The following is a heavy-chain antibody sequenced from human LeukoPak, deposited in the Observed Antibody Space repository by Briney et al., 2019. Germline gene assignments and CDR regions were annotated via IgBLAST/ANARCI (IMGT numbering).Heavy chain of an antibody. CDR2: TNPSGGST. Sequence: ASVKVSCKASGYTFTSYYMHWVRQAPGQGLEWMGITNPSGGSTSYAQKFQGRVTMTRDMSTSTVYMELSSLRSEDTAVYYCASSDCYSCWFDPWGQGTLVTVSS. D-gene: IGHD2-21*02. CDR1: GYTFTSYY. J-gene: IGHJ5*02. CDR3: ASSDCYSCWFDP. V-gene: IGHV1-46*01.